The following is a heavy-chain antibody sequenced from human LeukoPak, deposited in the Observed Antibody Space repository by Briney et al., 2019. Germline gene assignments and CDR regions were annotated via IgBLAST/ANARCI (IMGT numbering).Heavy chain of an antibody. CDR1: GFTFSNAW. D-gene: IGHD3-9*01. CDR2: IRSKTDGGTT. V-gene: IGHV3-15*01. CDR3: TTDLYDILTYRFYYYYGMDV. Sequence: PGGSLRLSCAASGFTFSNAWMSWVRQAPGKGLEWVGRIRSKTDGGTTDYAAPVKGRFTISRDDSKNTLYLQMNSLKTEDTAVYYCTTDLYDILTYRFYYYYGMDVWGKGTTVTVSS. J-gene: IGHJ6*04.